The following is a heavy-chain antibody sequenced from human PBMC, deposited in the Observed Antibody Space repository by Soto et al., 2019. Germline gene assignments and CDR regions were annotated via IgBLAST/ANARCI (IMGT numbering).Heavy chain of an antibody. CDR2: ISGSGGST. Sequence: GGSLRLSCAASGFTFSSYAMSWVRQAPGKGLEWVSAISGSGGSTYYAESVEGRFTISRDNSKNTLYLQMNSLRAEDTAVYYFAKEYCSSTSCYVAAFDIWGQGTMVTVSS. CDR3: AKEYCSSTSCYVAAFDI. J-gene: IGHJ3*02. CDR1: GFTFSSYA. V-gene: IGHV3-23*01. D-gene: IGHD2-2*01.